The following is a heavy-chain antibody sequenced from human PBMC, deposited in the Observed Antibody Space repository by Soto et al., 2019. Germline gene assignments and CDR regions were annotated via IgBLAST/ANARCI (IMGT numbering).Heavy chain of an antibody. CDR3: AKDREQQLVPYYFDY. D-gene: IGHD6-13*01. CDR2: ISGSGGST. CDR1: GFTFSSYA. V-gene: IGHV3-23*01. J-gene: IGHJ4*02. Sequence: GGSLRLSCAASGFTFSSYAMSWVRQAPGKGLEWVSAISGSGGSTYYADSVKGRFTISRDNSKNTLYLQMNSLRAEDTAVYYCAKDREQQLVPYYFDYWGQGTLVTVSS.